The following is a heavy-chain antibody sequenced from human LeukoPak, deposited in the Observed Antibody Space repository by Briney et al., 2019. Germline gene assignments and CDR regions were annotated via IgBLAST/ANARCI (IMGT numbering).Heavy chain of an antibody. J-gene: IGHJ5*02. D-gene: IGHD3-22*01. CDR2: IKQDGRQT. V-gene: IGHV3-7*01. Sequence: GGSLRLSCAASGFTLSSYWMSWVRQAPGKGLEGGANIKQDGRQTSYVDSVKGRFTISRDNAKNSLYLQMNSLRAEDTAVYYCARIPYTASDSSGYYDWFDPWGQGTLVTVSS. CDR3: ARIPYTASDSSGYYDWFDP. CDR1: GFTLSSYW.